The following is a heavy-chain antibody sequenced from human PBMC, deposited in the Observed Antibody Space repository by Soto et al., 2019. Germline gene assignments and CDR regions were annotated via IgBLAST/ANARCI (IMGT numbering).Heavy chain of an antibody. CDR3: VRCLGYGGGKALFDA. Sequence: VASVNLACKASSYTFTSYGINWLLQAPGQGIEWMGWISAYNGNTNYAQKLQGRVTMTTDKSTSTAYMELRSLRSDDTAVYYCVRCLGYGGGKALFDAWGQGTLVTVSS. CDR1: SYTFTSYG. CDR2: ISAYNGNT. V-gene: IGHV1-18*01. J-gene: IGHJ5*02. D-gene: IGHD6-19*01.